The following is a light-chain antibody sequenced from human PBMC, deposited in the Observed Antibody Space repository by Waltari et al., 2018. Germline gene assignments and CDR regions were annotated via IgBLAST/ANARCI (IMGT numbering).Light chain of an antibody. CDR1: QDILYGSNNDNY. CDR3: QQYFSFPPT. CDR2: WAS. J-gene: IGKJ4*01. V-gene: IGKV4-1*01. Sequence: DIVLTQSPDSLAVSLGERATITCKSSQDILYGSNNDNYFTWYQQKPGQPPRVLIYWASTRETGFHERFSGSSAGTDFTLTISSLQAEDVAVYYFQQYFSFPPTFGGGTKVEIK.